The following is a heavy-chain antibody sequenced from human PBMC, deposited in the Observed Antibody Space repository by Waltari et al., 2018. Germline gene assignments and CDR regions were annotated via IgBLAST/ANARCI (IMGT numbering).Heavy chain of an antibody. CDR1: GFTFSSYG. J-gene: IGHJ4*02. Sequence: QVQLVESGGGVVQPGRSLRLSCAASGFTFSSYGMHWVRQAPGKGLEWVAVIWYDGSNKYYADSVKGRFTISRDNSKNTLYLQMNSLRAEDTAVYYCAREYSSSSFRGYFDYWGQGTLVTVSS. CDR2: IWYDGSNK. CDR3: AREYSSSSFRGYFDY. D-gene: IGHD6-6*01. V-gene: IGHV3-33*08.